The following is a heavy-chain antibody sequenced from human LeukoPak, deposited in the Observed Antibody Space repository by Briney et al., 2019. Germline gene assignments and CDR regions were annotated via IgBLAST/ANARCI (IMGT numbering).Heavy chain of an antibody. CDR3: ARAYDFWSGYFRGEGQYFQH. Sequence: KPGGSLRLSCVASGFTFSSYSMNWVRQAPGKGLEWVSSIGSSSSYIYYADSVKGRFTISRDNAKNSLYLQMNSLRAEDTAVFYCARAYDFWSGYFRGEGQYFQHWGQGTLVTVSS. D-gene: IGHD3-3*01. CDR2: IGSSSSYI. CDR1: GFTFSSYS. J-gene: IGHJ1*01. V-gene: IGHV3-21*01.